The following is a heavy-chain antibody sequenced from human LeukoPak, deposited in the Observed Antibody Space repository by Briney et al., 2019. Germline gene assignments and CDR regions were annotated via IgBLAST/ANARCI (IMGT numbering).Heavy chain of an antibody. V-gene: IGHV4-59*08. Sequence: SETLSLTCTVSGGSISSYYWSWIRQPPGKGLEWIGFIYYSGSPNYNPSLKSRVTISVDTSKNKFSLNLRSVTAPHTALYFCARLIYHYSSCYFFYYWGQGTLVTVSS. J-gene: IGHJ4*02. CDR2: IYYSGSP. D-gene: IGHD3-22*01. CDR3: ARLIYHYSSCYFFYY. CDR1: GGSISSYY.